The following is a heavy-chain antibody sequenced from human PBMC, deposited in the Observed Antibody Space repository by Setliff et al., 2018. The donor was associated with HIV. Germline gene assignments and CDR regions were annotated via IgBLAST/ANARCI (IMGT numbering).Heavy chain of an antibody. J-gene: IGHJ2*01. V-gene: IGHV4-59*11. CDR2: IYSSGST. CDR3: AREIGITKSPYWYFDL. Sequence: SETLSLTCTVSGASISSHYWTWIRQPPGKGLEWIGSIYSSGSTNYNPSLKSRLTISLDASENQLSLKFNSVTAADTAVYFCAREIGITKSPYWYFDLWGRGTLVTVSS. CDR1: GASISSHY. D-gene: IGHD2-21*01.